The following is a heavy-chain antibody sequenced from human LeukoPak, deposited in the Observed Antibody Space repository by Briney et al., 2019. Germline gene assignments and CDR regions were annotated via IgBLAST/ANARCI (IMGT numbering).Heavy chain of an antibody. CDR3: ARVHLISGTYYYMDV. D-gene: IGHD2-8*01. J-gene: IGHJ6*03. CDR2: IIPIFGTA. V-gene: IGHV1-69*13. Sequence: SVKVSCKASGGTFSSYAISWVRQAPGQGLEWMGGIIPIFGTANYAQKFQGRVTITADESTSTAYMELSSLRSEDTAMYYCARVHLISGTYYYMDVWGKGTTVTVSS. CDR1: GGTFSSYA.